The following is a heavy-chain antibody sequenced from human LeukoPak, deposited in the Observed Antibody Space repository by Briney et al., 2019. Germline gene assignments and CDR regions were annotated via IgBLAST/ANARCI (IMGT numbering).Heavy chain of an antibody. V-gene: IGHV4-38-2*02. Sequence: SETLSLTCTVSGYSLSSGYYWGWIRQPPGKGLEWIGSIYHSGSTYYNPCLKSRVTISVDTSKNQFSLKLSSVTAADTAVYYCARDRESGSYVPPRTFDYWGQGTLVTVSS. CDR1: GYSLSSGYY. CDR3: ARDRESGSYVPPRTFDY. D-gene: IGHD1-26*01. J-gene: IGHJ4*02. CDR2: IYHSGST.